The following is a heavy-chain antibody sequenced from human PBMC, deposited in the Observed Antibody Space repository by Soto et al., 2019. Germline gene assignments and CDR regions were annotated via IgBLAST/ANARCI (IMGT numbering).Heavy chain of an antibody. CDR2: MNPNSGNT. D-gene: IGHD2-15*01. V-gene: IGHV1-8*01. J-gene: IGHJ2*01. Sequence: QVQLVQSGAEVKKPGASVKVSCKASGYSFTSYDINWVRQATGQGLEWMGWMNPNSGNTGYAQKFQGRVTMTRNTSLSTAYKELTSLRSEDTAVYYWARDKAGYFDLWGRGTLVTVSS. CDR1: GYSFTSYD. CDR3: ARDKAGYFDL.